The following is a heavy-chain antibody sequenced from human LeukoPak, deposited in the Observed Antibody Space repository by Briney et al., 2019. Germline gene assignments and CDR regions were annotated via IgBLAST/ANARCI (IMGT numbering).Heavy chain of an antibody. Sequence: PGGSLRLSCAASGFTFSSYWMSWVRQAPGKGLEWVANIKQDGSEKYYVDSVKGRFTISRDNAKNSLYLQMNSLRAEDTAVYYCARLGSLIFGVVIEMPDFDYWGQGTLVTVSS. D-gene: IGHD3-3*01. J-gene: IGHJ4*02. CDR2: IKQDGSEK. V-gene: IGHV3-7*01. CDR1: GFTFSSYW. CDR3: ARLGSLIFGVVIEMPDFDY.